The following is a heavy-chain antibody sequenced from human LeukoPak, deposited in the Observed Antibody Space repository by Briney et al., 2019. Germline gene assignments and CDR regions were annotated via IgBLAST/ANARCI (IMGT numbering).Heavy chain of an antibody. Sequence: ASVKVSCKASGGTFSDYSISWVRQAPGQGLEWMGRIIPILNVPNYAQKFEGRVTITADKSTSTAYMELSSLKSEDTAVYFCVRDRPRARYFDYWGQGTLVTVSS. CDR3: VRDRPRARYFDY. V-gene: IGHV1-69*04. CDR2: IIPILNVP. J-gene: IGHJ4*02. CDR1: GGTFSDYS. D-gene: IGHD2-15*01.